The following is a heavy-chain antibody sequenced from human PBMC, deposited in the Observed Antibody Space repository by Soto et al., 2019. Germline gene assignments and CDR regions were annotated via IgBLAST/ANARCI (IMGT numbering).Heavy chain of an antibody. CDR3: AKATRSHRSHQEHYFDY. D-gene: IGHD1-1*01. CDR2: ISGDGGST. V-gene: IGHV3-43*02. Sequence: GGSLRLSCAASGFTFDDYAMHWVRQAPGKGLEWVSLISGDGGSTDYADSVKGRFTISRDNSKNSLYLQMNSLRTEDTALYYCAKATRSHRSHQEHYFDYWGQGTLVTVSS. J-gene: IGHJ4*02. CDR1: GFTFDDYA.